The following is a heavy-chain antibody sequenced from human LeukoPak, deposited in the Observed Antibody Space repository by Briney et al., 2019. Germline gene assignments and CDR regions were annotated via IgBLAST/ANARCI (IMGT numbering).Heavy chain of an antibody. D-gene: IGHD5-18*01. CDR1: GFSSRTYN. J-gene: IGHJ4*02. V-gene: IGHV3-33*01. Sequence: GGSLRLSCTASGFSSRTYNLHWVRQAPGKGLEWVAVISYNGGYIHYEDSVKGRFTISRDDSKNTLSLQMSGLRAEDTALYYCTTEVPNGYLRFDYWGQGTLVTVSS. CDR2: ISYNGGYI. CDR3: TTEVPNGYLRFDY.